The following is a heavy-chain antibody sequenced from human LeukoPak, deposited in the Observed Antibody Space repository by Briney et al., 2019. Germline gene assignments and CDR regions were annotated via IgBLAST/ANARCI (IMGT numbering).Heavy chain of an antibody. J-gene: IGHJ4*02. Sequence: GGSLRLSCVASDFTFDFYWMTWVRQAPGKGLEWLANILPDGSQKYYVDSVKGRFAISRDNPKNSLYLQINNLRAEDTAVYYCGRLAHNAWYAIDFWGQGTLVTVSS. D-gene: IGHD2-2*01. CDR3: GRLAHNAWYAIDF. CDR2: ILPDGSQK. V-gene: IGHV3-7*01. CDR1: DFTFDFYW.